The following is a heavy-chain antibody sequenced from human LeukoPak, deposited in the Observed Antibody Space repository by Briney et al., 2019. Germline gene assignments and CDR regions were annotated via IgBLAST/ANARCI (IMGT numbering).Heavy chain of an antibody. D-gene: IGHD3-22*01. CDR2: MNPNSGNT. J-gene: IGHJ4*02. V-gene: IGHV1-8*03. CDR3: ARGGNYYDSGGYYYVTTFDY. CDR1: GYTFTSYD. Sequence: ASVKVSCKASGYTFTSYDINWVRQATGQGLEWMGWMNPNSGNTGYAQKFQGRVTITRNTSISTAYMELSSLRSEDTAVYYCARGGNYYDSGGYYYVTTFDYWGQGTLVTVSS.